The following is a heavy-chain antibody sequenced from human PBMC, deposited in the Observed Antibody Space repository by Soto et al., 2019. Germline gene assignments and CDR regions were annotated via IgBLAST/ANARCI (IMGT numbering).Heavy chain of an antibody. CDR1: GFTFSSYA. Sequence: GGSLRLSCAASGFTFSSYAMRWFLQAPGRGLEGFSAVSGSGGSTHYADSVKGRFTISRGNSKNTLYLQMNSLRAEDTAVYYCAKVPKSSTTYGSGSYNPYYFDYWGQGTLVTVSS. V-gene: IGHV3-23*01. CDR3: AKVPKSSTTYGSGSYNPYYFDY. D-gene: IGHD3-10*01. CDR2: VSGSGGST. J-gene: IGHJ4*02.